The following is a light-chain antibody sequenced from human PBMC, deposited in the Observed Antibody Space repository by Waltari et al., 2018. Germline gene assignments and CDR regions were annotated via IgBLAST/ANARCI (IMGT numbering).Light chain of an antibody. CDR3: SSHTSSRTRV. V-gene: IGLV2-14*03. J-gene: IGLJ3*02. Sequence: QSALTQPASVSGSPGQSITISCTGTSSDVGAYDYFSWSQQHPGQVPKPLIYDVTYRPSGISNRSSGSKSGITAFLTISGLQAEDEADYYCSSHTSSRTRVFGGGTELTVL. CDR2: DVT. CDR1: SSDVGAYDY.